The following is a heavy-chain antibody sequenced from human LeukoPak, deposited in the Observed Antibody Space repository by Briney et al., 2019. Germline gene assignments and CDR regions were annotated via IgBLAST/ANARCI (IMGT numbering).Heavy chain of an antibody. V-gene: IGHV3-30-3*01. Sequence: TGGPLRLSCAASGFTFSAYAIHWVRQAPGKGLEWVAVISCDGSNKYYADSVKGRFTISRDNSKSTLYLQMNSLSAEDTAVYYCARGGCSSSRCYQIHWVDPWGQGTQVIVSS. J-gene: IGHJ5*02. CDR1: GFTFSAYA. CDR2: ISCDGSNK. CDR3: ARGGCSSSRCYQIHWVDP. D-gene: IGHD2-2*01.